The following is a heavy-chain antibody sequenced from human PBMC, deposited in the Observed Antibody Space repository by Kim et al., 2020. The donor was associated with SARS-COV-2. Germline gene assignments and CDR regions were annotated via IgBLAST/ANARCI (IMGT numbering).Heavy chain of an antibody. CDR1: GFTFSSYG. CDR3: ARDAAYSSGWYRYYYGM. J-gene: IGHJ6*01. D-gene: IGHD6-19*01. V-gene: IGHV3-33*05. Sequence: GGSLRLSCAASGFTFSSYGMHWVRQAPGKGLEWVAVISYDGSNKYYADSVKGRFTISRDNSKNTLYLQMNSLRAEDTAVYYCARDAAYSSGWYRYYYGM. CDR2: ISYDGSNK.